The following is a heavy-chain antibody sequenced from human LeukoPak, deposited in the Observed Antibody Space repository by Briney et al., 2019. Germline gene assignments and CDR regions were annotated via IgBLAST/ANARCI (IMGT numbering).Heavy chain of an antibody. CDR3: ARVDFDPYYYGMDV. Sequence: GGSLRLSCAASGFTFSSYAMNWVRQGPGKGLEWVSVISGSGGSTYYADSVKGRFTISRDNSKNTLYLQMNSLRAEDTAVYYCARVDFDPYYYGMDVWGQGTTVTVSS. CDR1: GFTFSSYA. V-gene: IGHV3-23*01. J-gene: IGHJ6*02. CDR2: ISGSGGST.